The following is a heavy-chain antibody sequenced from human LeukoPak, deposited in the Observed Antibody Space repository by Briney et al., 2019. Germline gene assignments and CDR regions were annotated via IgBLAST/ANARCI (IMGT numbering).Heavy chain of an antibody. CDR1: GFTFSSYG. Sequence: GGSLRLSCAASGFTFSSYGMTWVRQAPGKGLEWVSYISSSSSTIYYADSVKGRFTISRDNSKNTLYLQMNSLRAEDTAVYYCARGWSEIAYWGQGTLVTVSS. CDR2: ISSSSSTI. V-gene: IGHV3-48*01. D-gene: IGHD6-13*01. J-gene: IGHJ4*02. CDR3: ARGWSEIAY.